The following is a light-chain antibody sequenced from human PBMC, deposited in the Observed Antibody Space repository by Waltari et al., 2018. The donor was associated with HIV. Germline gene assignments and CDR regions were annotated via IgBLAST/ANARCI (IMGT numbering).Light chain of an antibody. CDR2: SND. CDR3: ATWDDSLNGQV. J-gene: IGLJ1*01. CDR1: TSNIGSNT. V-gene: IGLV1-44*01. Sequence: QSVLTQSPSASGTPGQRVTIYCFGTTSNIGSNTVNWYQQFPGTAPKLLIYSNDLRPSVVPDRFSGSKSDYSASLAISWLQSEDDGDYYCATWDDSLNGQVFGSGTKVTVL.